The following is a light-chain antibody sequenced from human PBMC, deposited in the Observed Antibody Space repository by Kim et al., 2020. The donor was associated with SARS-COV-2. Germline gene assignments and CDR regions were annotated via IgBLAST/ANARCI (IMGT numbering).Light chain of an antibody. J-gene: IGKJ2*01. CDR3: QQYNGYSYT. V-gene: IGKV1-5*01. CDR2: DAS. Sequence: DIQVTQSPSTLSASVGDRVTITCRASQSINTWLAWYQQKPGKAPKLLIYDASSSKSGVPLRFSGSGSGTEFTLTISSLQPDDSATYYCQQYNGYSYTFGQGTKLEI. CDR1: QSINTW.